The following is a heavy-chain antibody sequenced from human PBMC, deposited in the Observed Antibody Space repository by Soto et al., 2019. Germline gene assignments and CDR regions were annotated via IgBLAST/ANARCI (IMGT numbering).Heavy chain of an antibody. D-gene: IGHD4-17*01. Sequence: PSETLSLTCTVSGGSISSGDYYWSWIRQPPGKGLEWIGYIYYSGSTYYNPSLKSRVTISVDTSKNQFSLKLSSVTAADTAVYYCARVTTTVTILDYWGRGTLVTVSS. CDR2: IYYSGST. V-gene: IGHV4-30-4*01. J-gene: IGHJ4*02. CDR1: GGSISSGDYY. CDR3: ARVTTTVTILDY.